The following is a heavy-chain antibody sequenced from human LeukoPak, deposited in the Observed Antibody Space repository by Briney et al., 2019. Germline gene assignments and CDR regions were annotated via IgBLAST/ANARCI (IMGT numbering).Heavy chain of an antibody. V-gene: IGHV3-48*01. CDR1: GFTFSTYS. CDR2: ISGTSNTI. CDR3: ARVRAGFYFDS. J-gene: IGHJ4*02. Sequence: GGSLRLSCAASGFTFSTYSVTWVCQAPGKGLEWLSNISGTSNTIYYADSVKGRFTISRDNARNTLYLQINSLRAEDTAVYYCARVRAGFYFDSWGQGTLVTVSS.